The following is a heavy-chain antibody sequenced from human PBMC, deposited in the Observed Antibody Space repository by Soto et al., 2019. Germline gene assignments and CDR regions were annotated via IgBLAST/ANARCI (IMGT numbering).Heavy chain of an antibody. V-gene: IGHV3-23*01. CDR1: GFTFSGYS. CDR2: IGAGGVST. J-gene: IGHJ6*02. D-gene: IGHD5-12*01. CDR3: GRVRQTIRVDGLDV. Sequence: TGGSLRLSCVASGFTFSGYSMTWVRRAPGKGLELVSVIGAGGVSTYYGDSVRGRFTISRDNSKNTLYLQTNSLRADDKAVYYCGRVRQTIRVDGLDVWGQGMTFTVSS.